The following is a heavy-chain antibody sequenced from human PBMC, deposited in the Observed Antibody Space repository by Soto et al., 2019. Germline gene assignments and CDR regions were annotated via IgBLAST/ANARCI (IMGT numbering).Heavy chain of an antibody. V-gene: IGHV1-69*02. CDR1: GGTFSSYT. CDR3: ARGIAAAGTPDY. CDR2: IIPILGIA. D-gene: IGHD6-13*01. Sequence: QVQLVQSGAEVKKPGSSVKVSCKASGGTFSSYTISWVRQAPGQGLEWMGRIIPILGIANYAQKFQGRVTSTADKSTSTAYMELSSLRSEDTAVYYCARGIAAAGTPDYWGQGTLVTVSS. J-gene: IGHJ4*02.